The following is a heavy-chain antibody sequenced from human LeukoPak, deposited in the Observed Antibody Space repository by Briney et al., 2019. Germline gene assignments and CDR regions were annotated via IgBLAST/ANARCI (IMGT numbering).Heavy chain of an antibody. CDR2: IDRSGST. J-gene: IGHJ5*02. CDR1: GGSFSRGGYP. V-gene: IGHV4-30-2*01. Sequence: SVTLSLTCAVSGGSFSRGGYPWTWIRQPPGEGLVWIGYIDRSGSTYYNPSLKSRVTISIDRSKNQFSLKLSSVTAADTAVYYCARERMTTVGNWFDPWGQGTLVTVSS. CDR3: ARERMTTVGNWFDP. D-gene: IGHD4-23*01.